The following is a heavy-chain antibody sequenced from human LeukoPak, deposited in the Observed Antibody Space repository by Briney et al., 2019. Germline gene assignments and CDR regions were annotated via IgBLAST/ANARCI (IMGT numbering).Heavy chain of an antibody. CDR1: GGSISRYY. J-gene: IGHJ5*01. CDR2: IYTSGST. V-gene: IGHV4-4*07. CDR3: ARDTTRQLGEDWFDS. D-gene: IGHD3-16*01. Sequence: SETLSLTCTVSGGSISRYYLSWIRQPAGKGLEWIGRIYTSGSTNYNPSLKSRVTMSVDTSKNQFSLKLSSVTAADTAVYYCARDTTRQLGEDWFDSWGQGTLVTVSS.